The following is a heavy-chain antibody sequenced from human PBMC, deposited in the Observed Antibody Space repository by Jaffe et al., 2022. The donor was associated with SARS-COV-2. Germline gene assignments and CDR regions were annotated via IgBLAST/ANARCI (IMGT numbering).Heavy chain of an antibody. CDR2: MYYRGNT. CDR1: GYSISNGYY. D-gene: IGHD1-1*01. V-gene: IGHV4-38-2*01. CDR3: ARMVNYHVYYYYFDV. Sequence: QVQLQESGPGLVKPSETLSLTCDVSGYSISNGYYWGWIRQPPGKGLEWIGSMYYRGNTYNNPSLKSRVTMSVDTSKNFFSLELSSVTAADTADYYCARMVNYHVYYYYFDVWGKGTTVTVSS. J-gene: IGHJ6*03.